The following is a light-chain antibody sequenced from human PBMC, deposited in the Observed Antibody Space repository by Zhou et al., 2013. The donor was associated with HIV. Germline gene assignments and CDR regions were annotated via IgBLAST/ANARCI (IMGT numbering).Light chain of an antibody. J-gene: IGKJ2*01. V-gene: IGKV1-6*01. CDR2: AAS. CDR1: QGIRND. CDR3: LQDYNYLTMYT. Sequence: AIQMTQSPSSLSASVGDRVTITCRASQGIRNDLGWYQQKPGKAPNLLIYAASSLQSGVPSRFSGSGSGTDFTLTISSLQPEDFATYFCLQDYNYLTMYTFGQGTKLEIK.